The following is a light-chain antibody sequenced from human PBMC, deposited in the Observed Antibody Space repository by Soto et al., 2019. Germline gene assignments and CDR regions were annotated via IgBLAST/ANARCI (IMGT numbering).Light chain of an antibody. CDR1: QSIRSS. J-gene: IGKJ1*01. CDR2: AAS. Sequence: DIQMTQSPSSLSASVGDRVTITCRASQSIRSSLNWYQQKPGKATKLLIYAASSLQSGVPSRFSGSGSGTDFTLTISSLQPEDVSTYYCQQSYSTPWTFGQGIKVEIK. V-gene: IGKV1-39*01. CDR3: QQSYSTPWT.